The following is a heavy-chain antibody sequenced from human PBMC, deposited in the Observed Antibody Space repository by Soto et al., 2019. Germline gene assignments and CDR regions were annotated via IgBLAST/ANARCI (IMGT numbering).Heavy chain of an antibody. CDR1: GASSISSFY. Sequence: SETLSLTCSVSGASSISSFYWSWIRQPAGRGLEWIGRVYPSGSIDYKPSLQSRITMSVDTSKNQISLKLRSVTAADTAVYYCSSGSFGVVSEYWGQGTLVTVSS. CDR3: SSGSFGVVSEY. CDR2: VYPSGSI. J-gene: IGHJ4*02. D-gene: IGHD3-3*01. V-gene: IGHV4-4*07.